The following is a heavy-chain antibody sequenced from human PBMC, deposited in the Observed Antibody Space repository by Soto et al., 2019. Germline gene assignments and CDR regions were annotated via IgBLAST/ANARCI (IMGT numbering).Heavy chain of an antibody. Sequence: ASVKVSCKASGGTFSSYAISWLRQSPGQGLEWMGGIIPIFGTANYAQKFQGRVTITADESTSTAYMELSSLRSEDTAVYYCATLGYCSSTSCYYAPGNDYWGQGTLVTVSS. CDR3: ATLGYCSSTSCYYAPGNDY. J-gene: IGHJ4*02. CDR2: IIPIFGTA. CDR1: GGTFSSYA. V-gene: IGHV1-69*13. D-gene: IGHD2-2*01.